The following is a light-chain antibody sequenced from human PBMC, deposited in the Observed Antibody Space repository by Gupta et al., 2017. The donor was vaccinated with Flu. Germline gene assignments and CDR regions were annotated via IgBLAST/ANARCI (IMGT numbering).Light chain of an antibody. CDR1: QSISSW. J-gene: IGKJ1*01. V-gene: IGKV1-5*03. Sequence: DIQITQAPSTLSASVGDRVTITCRASQSISSWLAWYQQKPGKAPKLLIYKASRLQGGVPSMFSGSGCGTEFTLTINGLQDDDCANYYSQQNNTYWTFGQGTKVEIK. CDR3: QQNNTYWT. CDR2: KAS.